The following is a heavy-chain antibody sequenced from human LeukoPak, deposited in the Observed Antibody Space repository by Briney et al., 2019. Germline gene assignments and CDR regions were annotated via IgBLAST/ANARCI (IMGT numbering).Heavy chain of an antibody. J-gene: IGHJ4*02. CDR1: GYTFSKYW. D-gene: IGHD4-11*01. Sequence: GESLKLSCQASGYTFSKYWIGWVRQMPGKGLEWMGIIYPGDSDTSYGQSFQGQVTISVEKSSNTAYLQWSRLKASDTAMYYCARRFGERLYSNNDAFDSWGQGTLVTVSS. V-gene: IGHV5-51*01. CDR3: ARRFGERLYSNNDAFDS. CDR2: IYPGDSDT.